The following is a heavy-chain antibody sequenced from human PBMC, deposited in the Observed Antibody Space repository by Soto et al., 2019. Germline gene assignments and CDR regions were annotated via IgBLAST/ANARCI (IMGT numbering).Heavy chain of an antibody. D-gene: IGHD2-15*01. CDR1: GDSISSYY. J-gene: IGHJ4*02. CDR2: IYYSGRT. CDR3: ARGHLGITTTGTWYDFDY. Sequence: QVQLQESGPRLVKPSETLSLTCTVSGDSISSYYWTWIRQPPGKGLEYIGYIYYSGRTYYNPSLKSRVTISVDTSKNQFALKLSSVTAAYTAVYYCARGHLGITTTGTWYDFDYWGQGTLVTVSS. V-gene: IGHV4-59*01.